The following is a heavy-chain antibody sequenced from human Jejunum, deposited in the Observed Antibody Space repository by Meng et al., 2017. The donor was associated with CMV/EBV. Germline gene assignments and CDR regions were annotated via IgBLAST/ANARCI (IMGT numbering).Heavy chain of an antibody. D-gene: IGHD3-9*01. J-gene: IGHJ5*02. V-gene: IGHV4-39*01. CDR3: ARHAYIGWSGPWFDP. CDR1: SIGTSGDY. CDR2: VYFGAST. Sequence: SIGTSGDYWVWIRQPPGQGLEWIGSVYFGASTYYNPSLKSRTTISVDTAKNQFSLRLDSVAAADTAVYYCARHAYIGWSGPWFDPWGQGTRVTVSS.